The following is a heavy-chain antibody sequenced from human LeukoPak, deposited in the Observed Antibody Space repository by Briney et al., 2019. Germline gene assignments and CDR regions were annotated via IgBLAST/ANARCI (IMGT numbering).Heavy chain of an antibody. CDR3: ARRSGYSYGYDY. V-gene: IGHV4-38-2*01. Sequence: SETLPQTCADSGYSISSGYYWGWIRQPPGKGLEWIGSIYHSGSNYYNPSLKSPVTISVDTSKNQFSLKLSSVTAADTAVYYCARRSGYSYGYDYWGQGTLVTVSS. CDR1: GYSISSGYY. J-gene: IGHJ4*02. CDR2: IYHSGSN. D-gene: IGHD5-18*01.